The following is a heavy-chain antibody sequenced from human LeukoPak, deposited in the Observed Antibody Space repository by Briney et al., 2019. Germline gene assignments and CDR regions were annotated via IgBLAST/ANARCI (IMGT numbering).Heavy chain of an antibody. CDR3: ASATIIWGSYRSWLDP. J-gene: IGHJ5*02. CDR2: RDPEYGET. CDR1: GTTLTRLS. D-gene: IGHD3-16*02. Sequence: ASVKVSCKVIGTTLTRLSIHWVRQAPGKGLEWMGGRDPEYGETIYAQDFQGRITMTQDTSTDTAFLELNRLTSEDTALYYCASATIIWGSYRSWLDPWGRGSLVTVSS. V-gene: IGHV1-24*01.